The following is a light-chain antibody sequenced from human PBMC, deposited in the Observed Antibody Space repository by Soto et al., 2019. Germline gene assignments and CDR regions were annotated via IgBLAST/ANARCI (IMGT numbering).Light chain of an antibody. CDR2: EVS. J-gene: IGLJ2*01. CDR1: SSDVGGYNY. Sequence: QSALTQPASVSGSPGQSITISCTGTSSDVGGYNYVSWYQQHPGKAPKLMIYEVSNRPSGVSNRFSGSKSGTSASLAISGLQSDDEFDYYCAAWDDSLGAVVFGGGTKLTVL. CDR3: AAWDDSLGAVV. V-gene: IGLV2-14*01.